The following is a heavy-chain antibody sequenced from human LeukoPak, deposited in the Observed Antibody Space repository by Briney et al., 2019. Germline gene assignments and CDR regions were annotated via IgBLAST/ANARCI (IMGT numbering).Heavy chain of an antibody. V-gene: IGHV3-23*01. J-gene: IGHJ4*02. CDR3: AKVCWGATTNCPRY. Sequence: GGSLRLSCAASGFTFSSYAMSWVRQAPGKGLEWVSAISGSGGSTYYADSVKGRFTISRDNSKNTLYLQMNSLRAEDTAVYYCAKVCWGATTNCPRYWGQGTLVTVSS. CDR1: GFTFSSYA. D-gene: IGHD1-26*01. CDR2: ISGSGGST.